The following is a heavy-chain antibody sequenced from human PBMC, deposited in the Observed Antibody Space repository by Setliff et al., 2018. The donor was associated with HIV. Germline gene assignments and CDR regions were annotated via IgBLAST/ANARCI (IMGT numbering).Heavy chain of an antibody. CDR2: INPSGGLT. J-gene: IGHJ4*02. D-gene: IGHD3-16*01. V-gene: IGHV1-46*01. CDR3: ARASYVWESYSVDF. CDR1: AHPRYYY. Sequence: ASVKVSCKPSAHPRYYYMHWVRQVPGIGLQWMGVINPSGGLTDYPQKFQGRVTMTRNTSISTAYMELSSLRSEDTAVYYCARASYVWESYSVDFWGQGTPVTVSS.